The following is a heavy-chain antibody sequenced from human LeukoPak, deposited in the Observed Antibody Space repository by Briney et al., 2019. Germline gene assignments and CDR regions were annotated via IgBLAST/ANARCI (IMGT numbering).Heavy chain of an antibody. CDR2: IGCVGHST. CDR1: GFRFSDAA. D-gene: IGHD3-16*02. V-gene: IGHV3-23*01. J-gene: IGHJ3*02. Sequence: GGSLRLSCAASGFRFSDAAMTWVRQAPGKGLEWVSLIGCVGHSTYYGDSVKGRFTISRDNSKNTLSLQMNSLRAEDTAMYYRAKDIELSILGLGTMVTVSS. CDR3: AKDIELSI.